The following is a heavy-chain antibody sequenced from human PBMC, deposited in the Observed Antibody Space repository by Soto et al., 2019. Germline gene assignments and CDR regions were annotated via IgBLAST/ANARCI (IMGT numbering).Heavy chain of an antibody. V-gene: IGHV3-66*01. CDR1: GFTISSSY. CDR2: LYSDGST. Sequence: GGSLRLSCAASGFTISSSYMTWVRQAPGKGLGWVSLLYSDGSTYYTNSVKGRFTISRDNSKNTLYLQMNSLRAEDTAVYYCARAVAGALDSWGQGTLVTVSS. CDR3: ARAVAGALDS. D-gene: IGHD6-19*01. J-gene: IGHJ4*02.